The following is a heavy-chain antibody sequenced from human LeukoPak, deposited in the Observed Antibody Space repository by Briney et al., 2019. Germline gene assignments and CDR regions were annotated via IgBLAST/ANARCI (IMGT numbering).Heavy chain of an antibody. D-gene: IGHD2-15*01. V-gene: IGHV4-59*01. J-gene: IGHJ5*02. CDR3: ARCYHAGWFDP. CDR1: GGSISSYY. CDR2: IYYSGST. Sequence: SEPLSLTCPVSGGSISSYYWSWIRQPPRKGLESIGYIYYSGSTNYNPSLKSRVNIPVDTSKNQCSLKLSSVTAADTAVYYCARCYHAGWFDPWGQGTLVTVS.